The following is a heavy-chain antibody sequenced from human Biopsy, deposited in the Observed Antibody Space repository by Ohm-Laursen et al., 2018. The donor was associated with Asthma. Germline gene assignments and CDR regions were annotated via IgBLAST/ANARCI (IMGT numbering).Heavy chain of an antibody. V-gene: IGHV3-33*05. CDR1: GFTFSTYG. D-gene: IGHD3-22*01. CDR3: ARGDSSNWSHYYFDS. J-gene: IGHJ4*02. CDR2: ISYDGSNR. Sequence: SLRLSCAASGFTFSTYGMHWVRQAPGKGLEWVAVISYDGSNRYSADSVRGRFTISRDFSKNTLHLQMHSLRVEDTAVYYCARGDSSNWSHYYFDSLGQGTLVTVSS.